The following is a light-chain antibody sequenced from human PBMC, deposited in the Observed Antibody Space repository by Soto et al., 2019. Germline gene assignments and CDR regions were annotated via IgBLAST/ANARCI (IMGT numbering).Light chain of an antibody. CDR1: QTISSTF. CDR2: GAS. CDR3: QQYDSAWT. V-gene: IGKV3-20*01. Sequence: EIVLTQSPGTLSLSPGERATLSCRASQTISSTFLAWYQHTPGQAPRILIYGASKRATGIPDRFTGSWSGNDIPLTISKVQDEYFALYYCQQYDSAWTFGQGTKVEMK. J-gene: IGKJ1*01.